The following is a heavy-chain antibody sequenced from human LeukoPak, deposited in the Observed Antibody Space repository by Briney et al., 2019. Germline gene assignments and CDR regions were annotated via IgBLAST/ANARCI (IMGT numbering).Heavy chain of an antibody. CDR3: ARVVYDLWSGYSYYYYGMDV. CDR1: GYTFTGYY. V-gene: IGHV1-2*02. D-gene: IGHD3-3*01. Sequence: ASVKVSCKASGYTFTGYYMHWVRPAPGQGLEWMGWINPNSGGTNYAQKFQGRVTMTRDTSISTAYMELSRLRSDDTAVYYCARVVYDLWSGYSYYYYGMDVWGQGTTVTVSS. J-gene: IGHJ6*02. CDR2: INPNSGGT.